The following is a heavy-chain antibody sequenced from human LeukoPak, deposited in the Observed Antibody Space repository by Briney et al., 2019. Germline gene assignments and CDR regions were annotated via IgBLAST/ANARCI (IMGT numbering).Heavy chain of an antibody. CDR1: GFTFSSYS. J-gene: IGHJ4*02. Sequence: GGSLRLSCVGSGFTFSSYSMSWVRQAPGKGLEWVSAISNNGGYTYYADSVQGRFTISRDNSKSTLCLQMNSLRAEDTAVYYCAKQLGYCSDGSCYFPYWGQGTLVTVSS. D-gene: IGHD2-15*01. CDR2: ISNNGGYT. CDR3: AKQLGYCSDGSCYFPY. V-gene: IGHV3-23*01.